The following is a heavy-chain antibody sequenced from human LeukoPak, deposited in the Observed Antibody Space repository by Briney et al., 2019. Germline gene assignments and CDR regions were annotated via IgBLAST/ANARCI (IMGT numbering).Heavy chain of an antibody. CDR2: ISGSSGST. Sequence: PGGSLRLSCAASGFTFSSYAMSWVRQAPGKGLEWVSAISGSSGSTYYADSVKGRFTISRDNSKNTLYLQMNSLRAEDTAVYYCAKGPGSSTSCPLFDPWGQGTLVTVSS. V-gene: IGHV3-23*01. J-gene: IGHJ5*02. CDR3: AKGPGSSTSCPLFDP. D-gene: IGHD2-2*01. CDR1: GFTFSSYA.